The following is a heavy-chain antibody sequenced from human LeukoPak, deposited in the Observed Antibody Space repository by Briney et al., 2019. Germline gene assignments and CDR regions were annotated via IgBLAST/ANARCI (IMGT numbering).Heavy chain of an antibody. Sequence: GGSLRLSCAASGFTVSYNYMTWVRQAPGKGLEWVSIMYSGGSTYYADSVKGRFTISRDNSKNTLYLQMNSLRAEDTAVYYCARDLAGYSHGNNYYYGMDVWGQGTTVTVSS. J-gene: IGHJ6*02. CDR1: GFTVSYNY. V-gene: IGHV3-66*01. CDR2: MYSGGST. D-gene: IGHD5-18*01. CDR3: ARDLAGYSHGNNYYYGMDV.